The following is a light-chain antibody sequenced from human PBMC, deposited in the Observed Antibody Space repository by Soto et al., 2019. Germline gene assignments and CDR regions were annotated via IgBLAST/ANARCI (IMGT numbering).Light chain of an antibody. CDR1: QSIGNW. Sequence: DIQMTQSPSSLSASAGDRVTITCRASQSIGNWLAWYQQKPGKAPKLLIYDASTLESGVPSRFSGSGSGTEFTLTISSLQPDDFATYYCQQYNSYSSMFGHGTKVDIK. V-gene: IGKV1-5*01. CDR3: QQYNSYSSM. J-gene: IGKJ1*01. CDR2: DAS.